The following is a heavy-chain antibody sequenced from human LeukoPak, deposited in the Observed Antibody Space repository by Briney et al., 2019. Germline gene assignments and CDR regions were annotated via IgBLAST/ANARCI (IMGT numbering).Heavy chain of an antibody. D-gene: IGHD3-3*01. J-gene: IGHJ5*02. Sequence: GGSLRLSCAASGFTFSSYAMSWVRQAPGKGLEWVSAISGGGGSTYYADSVKGRFAISRDNSKNTLYLQMNSLRAEDTAVYYCAKDPEWSPGPGGWFDPWGQGTLVTVSS. CDR2: ISGGGGST. V-gene: IGHV3-23*01. CDR3: AKDPEWSPGPGGWFDP. CDR1: GFTFSSYA.